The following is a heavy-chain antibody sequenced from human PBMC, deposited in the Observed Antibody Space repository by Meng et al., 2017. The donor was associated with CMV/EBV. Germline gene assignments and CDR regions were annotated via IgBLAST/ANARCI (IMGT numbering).Heavy chain of an antibody. J-gene: IGHJ5*02. CDR3: ASLVVVITTSWFDP. CDR2: ISYDGSNK. Sequence: GSLKISCAASGFTFSSYAMHWVRQAPGKGLEWVAVISYDGSNKYYADSVKGRFTISRDNSKNTLYLQMNSLRAEDTAVYYCASLVVVITTSWFDPWGQGTLVTVSS. V-gene: IGHV3-30-3*01. D-gene: IGHD3-22*01. CDR1: GFTFSSYA.